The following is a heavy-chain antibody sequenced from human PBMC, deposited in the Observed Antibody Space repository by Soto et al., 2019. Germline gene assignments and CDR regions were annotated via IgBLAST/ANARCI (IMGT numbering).Heavy chain of an antibody. Sequence: QVRLVQSGPEVSEPGASVRISCRTAGYTFTSHYIHWVRRAPGQGLEWMGIMNPGAGSTGYAQRFRGRVAMTTDTSTSTVAMELSSLTSDDTAVYYCARGDTVEGASVDLTCDHWGQGTLVTVSS. D-gene: IGHD1-26*01. V-gene: IGHV1-46*01. CDR2: MNPGAGST. CDR3: ARGDTVEGASVDLTCDH. J-gene: IGHJ4*02. CDR1: GYTFTSHY.